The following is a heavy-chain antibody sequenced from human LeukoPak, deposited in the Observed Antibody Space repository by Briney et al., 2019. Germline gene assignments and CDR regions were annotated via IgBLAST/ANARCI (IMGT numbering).Heavy chain of an antibody. D-gene: IGHD3-10*01. CDR2: INPNSGGT. V-gene: IGHV1-2*02. J-gene: IGHJ4*02. CDR1: GYTFTGYY. Sequence: GASVKVSCKASGYTFTGYYMHWVRQAPGQGLEWMGWINPNSGGTNYAQKFQGRVTMTRDTSISTAYMELSRLRSDDTAVYYCARVYYGLGSYYNDYWGQGTLVTVSS. CDR3: ARVYYGLGSYYNDY.